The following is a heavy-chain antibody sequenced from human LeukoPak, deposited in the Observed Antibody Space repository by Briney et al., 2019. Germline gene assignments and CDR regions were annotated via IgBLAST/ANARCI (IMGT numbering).Heavy chain of an antibody. CDR2: INHSGST. J-gene: IGHJ4*02. Sequence: PSETLSLTCTVSGGSISSSSYYWGWIRQPPGKGLEWIGEINHSGSTNYNPSLKSRVTISVDTSKNQFSLKLSSVTAADTAVYYCASTSNGSGGSCYSGCFDYWGQGTLVTVSS. CDR3: ASTSNGSGGSCYSGCFDY. D-gene: IGHD2-15*01. CDR1: GGSISSSSYY. V-gene: IGHV4-39*07.